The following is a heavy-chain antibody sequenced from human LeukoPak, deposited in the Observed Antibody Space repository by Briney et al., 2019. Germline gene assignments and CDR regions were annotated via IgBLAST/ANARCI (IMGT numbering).Heavy chain of an antibody. D-gene: IGHD3-10*01. CDR2: ISAYNGNT. J-gene: IGHJ4*02. CDR1: GYTFTSYG. V-gene: IGHV1-18*01. CDR3: AREGGLWFGELLTFDY. Sequence: EASVKVSCKASGYTFTSYGISWVRQAPGQGLEWMGWISAYNGNTNYAQKLQGRVTMTTDTSTSTAHMELRSLRSDDTAVYYCAREGGLWFGELLTFDYWGQGTLVTVSS.